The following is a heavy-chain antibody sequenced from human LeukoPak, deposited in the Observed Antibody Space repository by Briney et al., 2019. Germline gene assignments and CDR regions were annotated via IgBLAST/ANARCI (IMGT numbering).Heavy chain of an antibody. CDR1: GYTFTSYG. Sequence: ASVKVSCKASGYTFTSYGISWVRQAPGQGLEWMGWISAYNGNTNYAQKLQGRVTMTTDTSTSTAYMELRSLRSDDTAEYYCARDPPMITFGGVIVGLYYYYMDVWGKGTTVTVSS. D-gene: IGHD3-16*02. CDR3: ARDPPMITFGGVIVGLYYYYMDV. CDR2: ISAYNGNT. V-gene: IGHV1-18*01. J-gene: IGHJ6*03.